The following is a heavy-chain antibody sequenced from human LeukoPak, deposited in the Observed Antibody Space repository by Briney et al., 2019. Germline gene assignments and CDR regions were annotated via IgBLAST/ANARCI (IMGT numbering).Heavy chain of an antibody. J-gene: IGHJ4*02. CDR2: ISWNSGSI. CDR1: GFTVSSNY. V-gene: IGHV3-9*01. D-gene: IGHD2-2*02. Sequence: GGSLRLSCAASGFTVSSNYMSWVRQAPGKGLEWVSGISWNSGSIGYADSVKGRFTISRDNAKNSLYLQMNSLRAEDTALYYCAKGYCSSTSCYIYNYWGQGTLVTVSS. CDR3: AKGYCSSTSCYIYNY.